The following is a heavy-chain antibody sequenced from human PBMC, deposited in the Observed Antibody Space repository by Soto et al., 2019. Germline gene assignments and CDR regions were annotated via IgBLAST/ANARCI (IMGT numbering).Heavy chain of an antibody. CDR2: IYYSGST. CDR1: GCSISIYY. V-gene: IGHV4-59*01. D-gene: IGHD3-22*01. J-gene: IGHJ3*02. CDR3: ARTYDGSGPNSGGYSFDI. Sequence: SETLSLTCTVSGCSISIYYWSWIRQPPGKGLEWIGYIYYSGSTNYNPSLKSRVTISVDTSKNQFSLKLSSVTAADTAVYYCARTYDGSGPNSGGYSFDIWGQGTMVTVSS.